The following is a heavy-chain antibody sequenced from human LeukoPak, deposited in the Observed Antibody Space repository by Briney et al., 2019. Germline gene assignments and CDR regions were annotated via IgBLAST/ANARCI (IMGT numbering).Heavy chain of an antibody. V-gene: IGHV3-48*03. J-gene: IGHJ4*02. D-gene: IGHD6-13*01. CDR2: ISSSGSTT. Sequence: GGSLRLSCAASGFTFSNYEMNWVRQAPGKGLEWVSYISSSGSTTYYTDSVKGRFTISRDNAKNSLYLQMNSLRDEDSAVYYCARDPHIAAAGTIFDYWGQGTLVTVSS. CDR1: GFTFSNYE. CDR3: ARDPHIAAAGTIFDY.